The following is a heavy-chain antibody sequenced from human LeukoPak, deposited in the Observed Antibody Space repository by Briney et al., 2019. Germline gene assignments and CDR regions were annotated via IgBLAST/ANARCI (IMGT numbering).Heavy chain of an antibody. Sequence: GGSLRLSCAASGFTFSSYAMSWVRQAPGKGLEWVSAISGSGGSTYYADSVKGRFTISRDNSKNTLYLQMNSLRAEETAVYYCAKAPYYYDSSGYGNWGQGTLVTVSS. CDR3: AKAPYYYDSSGYGN. V-gene: IGHV3-23*01. CDR2: ISGSGGST. D-gene: IGHD3-22*01. CDR1: GFTFSSYA. J-gene: IGHJ4*02.